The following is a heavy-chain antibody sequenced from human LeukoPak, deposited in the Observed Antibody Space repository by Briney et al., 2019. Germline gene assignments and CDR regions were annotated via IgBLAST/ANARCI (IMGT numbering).Heavy chain of an antibody. CDR2: ISGSGGST. CDR3: AKGSGLTGTFFDY. J-gene: IGHJ4*02. Sequence: GGSLRLSCAASGFTFGSYAMSWVRQAPGRGLEWVSTISGSGGSTYYADSVKGRFTISRDNSKNTLYLQMNSLRAEDTAVYYCAKGSGLTGTFFDYWGQGTLVTVSS. V-gene: IGHV3-23*01. D-gene: IGHD7-27*01. CDR1: GFTFGSYA.